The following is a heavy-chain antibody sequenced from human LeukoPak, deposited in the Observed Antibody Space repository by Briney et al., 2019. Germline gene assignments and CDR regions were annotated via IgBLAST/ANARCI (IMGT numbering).Heavy chain of an antibody. J-gene: IGHJ5*02. V-gene: IGHV1-24*01. CDR2: FDPEDGET. CDR3: ATWVYYDILTGYYIHPGPSSHWFDP. D-gene: IGHD3-9*01. Sequence: ASVKVSCKVSGYTLTELSMHWVRQAPGKGLEWMGGFDPEDGETIYAQKFQGRVTMTEDTSTDTAYMELSSLRSEDTAVYYCATWVYYDILTGYYIHPGPSSHWFDPWGQGTPVTVSS. CDR1: GYTLTELS.